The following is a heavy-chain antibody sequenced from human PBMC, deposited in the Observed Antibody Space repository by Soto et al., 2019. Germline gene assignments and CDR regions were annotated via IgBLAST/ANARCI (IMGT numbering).Heavy chain of an antibody. Sequence: ASVKVSCKASGFTFTSSAMQWVRQARGQRLEWIGWIVVGSGNTNYAQKFQERVTITRDMSTSTAYMELSSLRSEDTAVYYCAAGKGYSGYDTRKDFDYWGQGTLVTVSS. V-gene: IGHV1-58*02. CDR2: IVVGSGNT. CDR3: AAGKGYSGYDTRKDFDY. CDR1: GFTFTSSA. D-gene: IGHD5-12*01. J-gene: IGHJ4*02.